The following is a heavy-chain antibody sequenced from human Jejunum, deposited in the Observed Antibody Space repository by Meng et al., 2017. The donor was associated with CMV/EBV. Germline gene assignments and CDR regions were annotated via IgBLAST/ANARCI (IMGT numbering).Heavy chain of an antibody. J-gene: IGHJ5*01. CDR1: GGTLRSYV. CDR3: ASDITGNTYAYDS. D-gene: IGHD1-20*01. V-gene: IGHV1-69*04. CDR2: IIPIIGRP. Sequence: SGGTLRSYVISSVRQAPWQGLAWMGRIIPIIGRPHPAQAFQDRVSITADKATSTVYMELKTLTSEDTAVDFCASDITGNTYAYDSWGQGTLVTVSS.